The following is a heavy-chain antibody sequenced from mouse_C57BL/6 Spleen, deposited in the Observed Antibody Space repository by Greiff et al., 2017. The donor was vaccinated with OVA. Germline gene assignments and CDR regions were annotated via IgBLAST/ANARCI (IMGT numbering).Heavy chain of an antibody. D-gene: IGHD1-1*01. CDR1: GYTFTRYW. Sequence: QVQLQQPGAELVKPGASVKLSCTASGYTFTRYWMQWVKQRPGQGLEWIGEIDPSDSYTNYHPTFKGKATWTGDTSSSTAYMQLSSLTSEDSAVYDCARDYGSSYGGVDVWGTGTTVTVSS. J-gene: IGHJ1*03. CDR3: ARDYGSSYGGVDV. CDR2: IDPSDSYT. V-gene: IGHV1-50*01.